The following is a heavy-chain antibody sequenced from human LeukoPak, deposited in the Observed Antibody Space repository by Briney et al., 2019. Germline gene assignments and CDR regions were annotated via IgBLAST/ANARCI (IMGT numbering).Heavy chain of an antibody. CDR3: ATRIAATGLNLFDP. CDR2: IRYDGGNK. J-gene: IGHJ5*02. CDR1: GFTFSNYG. D-gene: IGHD6-13*01. V-gene: IGHV3-30*02. Sequence: PGGSLRLSCAASGFTFSNYGMHWVRQAPGKGLEWVAFIRYDGGNKSYADSVKGRFTISRDNSKNTLYLQMNSLRAEDMALYYCATRIAATGLNLFDPWGQGTLVTVSS.